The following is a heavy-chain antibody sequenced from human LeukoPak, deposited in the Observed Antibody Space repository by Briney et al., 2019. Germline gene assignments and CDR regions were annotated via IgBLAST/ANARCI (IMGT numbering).Heavy chain of an antibody. CDR3: AKDSSGYDSGAFDI. CDR2: ISWNSGSI. D-gene: IGHD5-12*01. V-gene: IGHV3-9*03. J-gene: IGHJ3*02. CDR1: GFTFDDYA. Sequence: PEGSLRLSCAASGFTFDDYAKHWVRQAPGKGLEWFSGISWNSGSIGYADSVKGRFTISRDNAKNSLYLQMNSLRAEDMALYYCAKDSSGYDSGAFDIWGQGTMVTVSS.